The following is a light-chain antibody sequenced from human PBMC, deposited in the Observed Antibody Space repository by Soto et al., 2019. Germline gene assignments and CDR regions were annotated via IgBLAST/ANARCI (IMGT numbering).Light chain of an antibody. CDR3: ETWDDNTRV. CDR1: SGHSSYI. CDR2: LEGSGSY. Sequence: QSVLTQSSSASASLGSSVKLTCTLSSGHSSYIIAWHQQQPGKAPRYLMKLEGSGSYDKGSEVPDRFSGSSSGVDRYLTISNLQSEDEADYYCETWDDNTRVFGGGTKVTVL. J-gene: IGLJ2*01. V-gene: IGLV4-60*03.